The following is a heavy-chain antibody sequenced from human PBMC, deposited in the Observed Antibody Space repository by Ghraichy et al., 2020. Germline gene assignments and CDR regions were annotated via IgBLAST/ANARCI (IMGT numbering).Heavy chain of an antibody. J-gene: IGHJ4*02. V-gene: IGHV4-39*01. D-gene: IGHD2-15*01. CDR1: GDSISRGNFF. CDR3: ARQPAATMREFAFDY. Sequence: SETLSLTCTVSGDSISRGNFFWGWIRQPPGKGLEWIGSIYYSGSTYYNPSLKSRVTMSVDTSKNQFSLNLRSVTAAATAVYYCARQPAATMREFAFDYWGQGTLVPVSS. CDR2: IYYSGST.